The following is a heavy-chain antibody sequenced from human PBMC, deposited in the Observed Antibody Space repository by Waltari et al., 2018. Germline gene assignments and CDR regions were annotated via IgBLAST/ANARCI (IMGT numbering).Heavy chain of an antibody. CDR2: IYYSGST. J-gene: IGHJ5*02. CDR3: ARDQGSVVVPAAIRGNWFDP. Sequence: QVQLQESGPGLVKPSQTLSLTCTVSGGSLSRGAYYWSWIRQPPGKGLEWIGYIYYSGSTYYNPSLKSRVTISVDTSKNQFSLKLSSVTAADTAVYYCARDQGSVVVPAAIRGNWFDPWGQGTLVTVSS. V-gene: IGHV4-30-4*08. CDR1: GGSLSRGAYY. D-gene: IGHD2-2*01.